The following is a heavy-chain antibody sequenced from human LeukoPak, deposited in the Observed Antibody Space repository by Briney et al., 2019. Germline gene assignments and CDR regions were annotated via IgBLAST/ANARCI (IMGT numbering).Heavy chain of an antibody. D-gene: IGHD6-19*01. CDR1: GYTFTSYG. CDR3: ARDKIRGWFPYYYYMDV. Sequence: GASVTVSCKASGYTFTSYGISWVRQAPGQGLEWMGWISAYNGNTNYAQKLQGRVTMTTDTSTSTAYMELRSLRSDDTAVYYCARDKIRGWFPYYYYMDVRGKGTTVTVSS. J-gene: IGHJ6*03. CDR2: ISAYNGNT. V-gene: IGHV1-18*01.